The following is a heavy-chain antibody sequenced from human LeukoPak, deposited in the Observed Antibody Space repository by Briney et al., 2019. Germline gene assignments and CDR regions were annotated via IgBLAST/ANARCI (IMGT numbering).Heavy chain of an antibody. D-gene: IGHD5-24*01. CDR1: GFTFSSYS. Sequence: PGGSLRLSCAASGFTFSSYSTNWVRQAPGMGLEWVSGINWNGGTTGYADSVKGRLTISRDNAKNSLYLQMNSLRAEDTALYYCARDLGYKDYVSAFDIWGQGTMVTVSS. J-gene: IGHJ3*02. CDR2: INWNGGTT. CDR3: ARDLGYKDYVSAFDI. V-gene: IGHV3-20*04.